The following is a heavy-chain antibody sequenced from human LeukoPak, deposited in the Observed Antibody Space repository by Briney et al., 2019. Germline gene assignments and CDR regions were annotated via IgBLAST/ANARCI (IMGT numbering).Heavy chain of an antibody. CDR3: AKDWEGYCSSTSCYKACPAPYYFDY. CDR2: ISGSGGST. J-gene: IGHJ4*02. D-gene: IGHD2-2*02. V-gene: IGHV3-23*01. CDR1: GFTFSSYA. Sequence: GGSLRLSCAASGFTFSSYAMSWVRQAPGEGLEWVSAISGSGGSTYYADSVKGRFTISRDNSKNTLYLQMNSLRAEDTAVYYCAKDWEGYCSSTSCYKACPAPYYFDYWGQGTLVTVSS.